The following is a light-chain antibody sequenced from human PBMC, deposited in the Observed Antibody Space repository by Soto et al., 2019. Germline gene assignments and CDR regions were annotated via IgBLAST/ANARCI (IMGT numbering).Light chain of an antibody. V-gene: IGLV2-8*01. CDR2: EVS. Sequence: QSALTQPPSASGSPGQSGTISCTGTSSDVGGYNYVSWYQQHPGKAPKLMIYEVSKRPSGVPDRFSGSKSGNTASLTVSGLQAEDEADYYCSSYAGGNNYVFGIGTKLTVL. CDR1: SSDVGGYNY. J-gene: IGLJ1*01. CDR3: SSYAGGNNYV.